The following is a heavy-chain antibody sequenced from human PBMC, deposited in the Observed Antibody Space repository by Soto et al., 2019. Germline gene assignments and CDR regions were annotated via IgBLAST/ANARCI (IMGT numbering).Heavy chain of an antibody. CDR3: ARQNYGGKPFDS. CDR2: IYYSGST. CDR1: GGSISSYY. Sequence: QVQLQESGPGLVKPSETLSLTCTVSGGSISSYYWSWIRQPPGKGLEWIGYIYYSGSTNYNPSLKSRXXIXVXXTKNQFSLKLSSVTAADTAVYYCARQNYGGKPFDSWGQGTLVTVSS. V-gene: IGHV4-59*01. J-gene: IGHJ4*02. D-gene: IGHD4-17*01.